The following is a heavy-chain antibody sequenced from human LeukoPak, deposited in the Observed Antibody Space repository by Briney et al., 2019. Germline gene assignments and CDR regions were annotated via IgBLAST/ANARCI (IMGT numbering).Heavy chain of an antibody. J-gene: IGHJ6*02. Sequence: SETLSLTCAVSGGSISSTNWWSWVRQPPGKGLEWIGEIYPSGSTNYNPSLKSRVTISVDKSKNQFSLKLSSVTAADTAVYYCARENRSRYYYYGMDVWGQGTTVTVSS. CDR1: GGSISSTNW. CDR2: IYPSGST. V-gene: IGHV4-4*02. CDR3: ARENRSRYYYYGMDV.